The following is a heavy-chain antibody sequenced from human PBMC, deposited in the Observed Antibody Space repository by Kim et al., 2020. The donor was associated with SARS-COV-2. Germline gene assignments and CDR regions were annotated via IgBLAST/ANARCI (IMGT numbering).Heavy chain of an antibody. CDR1: GGTFSSYA. V-gene: IGHV1-69*04. Sequence: SVKVSCKASGGTFSSYAISWVRQAPGQGLEWMGRIIPILGIANYAQKFQGRVTITADKSTSTAYMELSSLRSEDTAVYYCARDRFRDYGDSIYFDYWGQGTLVTVSS. D-gene: IGHD4-17*01. J-gene: IGHJ4*02. CDR3: ARDRFRDYGDSIYFDY. CDR2: IIPILGIA.